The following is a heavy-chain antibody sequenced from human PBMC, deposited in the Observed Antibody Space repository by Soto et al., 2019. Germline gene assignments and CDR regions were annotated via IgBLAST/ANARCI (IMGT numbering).Heavy chain of an antibody. Sequence: PGGSLRLSCAASGFTFSDYYMSWIRQAPGKGLEWVSYISSSSSTIYYADSVKGRFTISRDNAKNSLYLQMNSLRAEDTAVYYCARDNYYDSSGYYARVAYYYYYGMDVWGQGTTVTVSS. CDR2: ISSSSSTI. CDR3: ARDNYYDSSGYYARVAYYYYYGMDV. J-gene: IGHJ6*02. D-gene: IGHD3-22*01. V-gene: IGHV3-11*04. CDR1: GFTFSDYY.